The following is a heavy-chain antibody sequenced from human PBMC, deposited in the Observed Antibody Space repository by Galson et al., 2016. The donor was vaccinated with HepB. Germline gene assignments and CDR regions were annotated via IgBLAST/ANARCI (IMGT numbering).Heavy chain of an antibody. CDR2: ISGSSTTI. J-gene: IGHJ4*02. V-gene: IGHV3-48*01. CDR3: AKRHEYCPPVGCSVDS. D-gene: IGHD2/OR15-2a*01. CDR1: GITFRSYS. Sequence: SLRLSCAASGITFRSYSMNWVRQAPGKGLEWVSYISGSSTTIYYADSVKGRFTISRDNAKNSLYLQMNSLRAEDSAVYYCAKRHEYCPPVGCSVDSWGQGTLVSVSS.